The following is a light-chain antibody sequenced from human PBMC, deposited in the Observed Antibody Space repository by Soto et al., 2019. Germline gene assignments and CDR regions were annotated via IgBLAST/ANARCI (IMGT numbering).Light chain of an antibody. CDR2: YNN. J-gene: IGLJ3*02. CDR3: AAWDDSLDGIWV. Sequence: QAVVTQPPSVSGTPGQRVAIPCSGSSSNIGSNTVNWYQQLPRMAPKLLIYYNNERPSGVPDRFSGSKSGTSASLAISGLQSEDEADYCCAAWDDSLDGIWVFGGGTKLTVL. CDR1: SSNIGSNT. V-gene: IGLV1-44*01.